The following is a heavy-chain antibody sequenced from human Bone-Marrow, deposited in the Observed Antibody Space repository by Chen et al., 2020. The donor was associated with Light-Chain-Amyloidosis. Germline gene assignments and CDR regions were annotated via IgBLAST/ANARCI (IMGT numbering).Heavy chain of an antibody. CDR2: ISGSGGST. CDR1: GFTFRSIA. CDR3: AKDRWDYYDSSGYYGYFDY. Sequence: EVQLLESGGGLVQPGGSLRLSCASPGFTFRSIAMQCMRQATGKGLEWVSAISGSGGSTYYADSVKGRFTISSDNSKNTLHLQMNSLRAEDTAVYYCAKDRWDYYDSSGYYGYFDYWGQGTLVTVSS. V-gene: IGHV3-23*01. J-gene: IGHJ4*02. D-gene: IGHD3-22*01.